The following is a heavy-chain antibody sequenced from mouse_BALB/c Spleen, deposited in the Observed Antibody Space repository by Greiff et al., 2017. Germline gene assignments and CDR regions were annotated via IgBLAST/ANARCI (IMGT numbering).Heavy chain of an antibody. V-gene: IGHV5-6*01. CDR1: GFTFSSYG. CDR3: ARQHGNYYFDY. CDR2: ISSGGSYS. D-gene: IGHD4-1*01. Sequence: DVHLVESGGDLVKPGGSLKLSCAASGFTFSSYGMSWVRQTPDKRLEWVATISSGGSYSYYPDSVKGRFTISRDKAKNTLYLQMSSLKSEDTAMYYCARQHGNYYFDYWGQGTTLTVSS. J-gene: IGHJ2*01.